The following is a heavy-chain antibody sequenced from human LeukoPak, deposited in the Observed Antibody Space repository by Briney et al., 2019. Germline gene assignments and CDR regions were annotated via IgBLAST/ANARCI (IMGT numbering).Heavy chain of an antibody. Sequence: GGSLRLSCAASGFTFSSYWMTWVRQAPGKGLEWVSSISSTGVYIDYADSVKGRFTISRDNAKTSLFLQMNSLRAEDTAVYYCARDYYESSGYYPWNYWGQGTLVTVSS. CDR3: ARDYYESSGYYPWNY. CDR1: GFTFSSYW. J-gene: IGHJ4*02. V-gene: IGHV3-21*01. CDR2: ISSTGVYI. D-gene: IGHD3-22*01.